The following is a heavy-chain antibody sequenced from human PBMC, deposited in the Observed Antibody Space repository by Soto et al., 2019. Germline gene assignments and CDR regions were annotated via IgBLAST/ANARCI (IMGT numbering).Heavy chain of an antibody. CDR2: ISGSGDTS. CDR3: AKAFYARLLWSAEFSDAFAI. Sequence: EVQLLESGGGLVQPGGSLRLSCAASGFTFSNYAMSWVRQAPGKGLEWVADISGSGDTSYHADSVKGRFIISRDNSKNTLSLQMSGLRAADTAIYYCAKAFYARLLWSAEFSDAFAIWSQGTVVTVSS. D-gene: IGHD3-10*01. CDR1: GFTFSNYA. J-gene: IGHJ3*02. V-gene: IGHV3-23*01.